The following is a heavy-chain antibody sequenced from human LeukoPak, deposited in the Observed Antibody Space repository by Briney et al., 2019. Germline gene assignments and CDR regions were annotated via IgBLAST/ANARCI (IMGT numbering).Heavy chain of an antibody. CDR3: ARRVAAPVRVYYYYMDV. V-gene: IGHV4-38-2*01. J-gene: IGHJ6*03. CDR2: IYHSGST. Sequence: SETLSLTCAVSGYSISSGYYWGWIRQPPGKGLEWIGSIYHSGSTYYNPSLKSRVTISVDTSKNQFSLKLSSVTAADTAVYYCARRVAAPVRVYYYYMDVWGRGTTVTVSS. D-gene: IGHD6-6*01. CDR1: GYSISSGYY.